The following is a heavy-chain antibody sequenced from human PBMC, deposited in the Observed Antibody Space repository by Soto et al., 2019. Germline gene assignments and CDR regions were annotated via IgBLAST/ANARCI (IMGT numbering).Heavy chain of an antibody. D-gene: IGHD6-19*01. V-gene: IGHV3-48*02. J-gene: IGHJ4*02. Sequence: EVQLVESGGGLVQPGGSLRLSCAASGFTFSVYSMNRIHQAPGKGLQWVSYMTSDMKTIHYADSVQGRFTLSRDNAKNLVYLQMTSLRDEDTAVYYCARSVEGHFDYWGQGALVPVSS. CDR3: ARSVEGHFDY. CDR1: GFTFSVYS. CDR2: MTSDMKTI.